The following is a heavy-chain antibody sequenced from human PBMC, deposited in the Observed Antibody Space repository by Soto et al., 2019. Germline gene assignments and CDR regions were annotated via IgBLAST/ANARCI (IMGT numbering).Heavy chain of an antibody. J-gene: IGHJ4*02. Sequence: EVQLLESGGGLVQPGGSLRLSCAASGFSISVYGVTWVRQAPGKGPEWVSGVSGGSGATHYRDSVKGRFSITTDNSANTAYLQMNSLRVEDTAVYYCVRWNGYGDHWGQGTRVTVS. V-gene: IGHV3-23*01. CDR2: VSGGSGAT. D-gene: IGHD1-1*01. CDR1: GFSISVYG. CDR3: VRWNGYGDH.